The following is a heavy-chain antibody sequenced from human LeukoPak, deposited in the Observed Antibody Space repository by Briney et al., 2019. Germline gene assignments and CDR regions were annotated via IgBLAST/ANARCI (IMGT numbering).Heavy chain of an antibody. CDR3: ARGLVVPAAMEGAYNWFDP. Sequence: PSETLSLTCTVSGGSISSDYWSWIRQPPGKGLEWIGHIYYSGITNYNPSLKSRVTISLDTSKSQFSLRLSSVTAADTAVYYCARGLVVPAAMEGAYNWFDPWGQGTLVTVSS. J-gene: IGHJ5*02. CDR2: IYYSGIT. D-gene: IGHD2-2*01. V-gene: IGHV4-59*08. CDR1: GGSISSDY.